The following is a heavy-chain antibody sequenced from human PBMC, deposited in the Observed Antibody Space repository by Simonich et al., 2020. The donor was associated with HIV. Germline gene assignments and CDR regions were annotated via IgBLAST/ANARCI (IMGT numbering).Heavy chain of an antibody. V-gene: IGHV4-34*01. D-gene: IGHD3-3*01. CDR3: ARRDRELILYFDY. J-gene: IGHJ4*02. CDR2: INHSGIT. Sequence: QVQLQQWGAGLLKPSETLSLTGAVYGGSFSGYYWSWIRQPPGKGLEWIGEINHSGITNYKASLNSRATISVDKSKNQFSLKLSSVTAADTAIYYCARRDRELILYFDYWGQGNLVTVSS. CDR1: GGSFSGYY.